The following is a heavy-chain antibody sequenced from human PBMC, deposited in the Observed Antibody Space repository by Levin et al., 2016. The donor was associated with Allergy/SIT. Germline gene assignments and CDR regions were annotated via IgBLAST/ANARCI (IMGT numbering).Heavy chain of an antibody. CDR2: ISSSSSYI. V-gene: IGHV3-21*01. CDR3: ARDMDTLDY. Sequence: WIRQPPGKGLEWVSSISSSSSYIYYADSVKGRFTISRDNAKNSLYLQMNSLRAEDTAVYYCARDMDTLDYWGQGTLVTVSS. J-gene: IGHJ4*02. D-gene: IGHD5-18*01.